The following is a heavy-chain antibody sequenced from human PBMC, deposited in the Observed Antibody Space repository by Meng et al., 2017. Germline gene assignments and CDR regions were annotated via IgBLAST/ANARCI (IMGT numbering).Heavy chain of an antibody. D-gene: IGHD5-18*01. CDR2: ISYDGSNK. CDR3: AREGQLWARNFDY. Sequence: QVQLVESGGGVIQPGRSLRLSCAASGFTFSSYAMHWVRQAPGKGLEWVAVISYDGSNKYYADSVKGRFTNSRDNSKNTLYLQMNSLRAEDTAVYYCAREGQLWARNFDYWGQGTLVTVSS. V-gene: IGHV3-30*04. CDR1: GFTFSSYA. J-gene: IGHJ4*02.